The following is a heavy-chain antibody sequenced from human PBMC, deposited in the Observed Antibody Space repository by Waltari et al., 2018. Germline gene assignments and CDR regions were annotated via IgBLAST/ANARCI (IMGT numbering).Heavy chain of an antibody. D-gene: IGHD3-16*01. J-gene: IGHJ3*01. CDR3: ATYIGASIGTAAFDV. Sequence: QLHLQESGPGLVKPSETLSLTCSVSGGSITSNRHYWAWIRQPPGKGLEWTATVSYRGATYNNPSLKSRVTISVDTSKNQFSLKLSSVTAADTALYYCATYIGASIGTAAFDVWGQGTMVTVSS. V-gene: IGHV4-39*01. CDR2: VSYRGAT. CDR1: GGSITSNRHY.